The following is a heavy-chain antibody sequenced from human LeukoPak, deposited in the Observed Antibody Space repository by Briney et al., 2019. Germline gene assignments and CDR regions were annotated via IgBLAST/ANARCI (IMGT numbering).Heavy chain of an antibody. D-gene: IGHD6-6*01. V-gene: IGHV3-23*01. Sequence: PGRSLRLSCAASGFTFSSYAMSWVRQAPGKGPEWVSTISGSGITYFADSVKGRFTISRDNSKNIVYLFMNSLGAEDTAIYYCAKCGAARRWANDAFDIWGQGTVVTVSS. CDR1: GFTFSSYA. CDR3: AKCGAARRWANDAFDI. CDR2: ISGSGIT. J-gene: IGHJ3*02.